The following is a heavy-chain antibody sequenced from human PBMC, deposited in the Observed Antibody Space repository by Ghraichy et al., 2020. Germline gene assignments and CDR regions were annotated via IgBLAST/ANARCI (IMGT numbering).Heavy chain of an antibody. CDR1: GFTFSSYG. Sequence: GGSLRLSCAASGFTFSSYGMHWVRQAPGKGLEWVAVIWYDGSNKYYADSVKGRFTISRDNSKNTLYLQMNSLRAEDTAVYYCARLGAGVASWAFDIWGQGTMVTVSS. J-gene: IGHJ3*02. CDR2: IWYDGSNK. CDR3: ARLGAGVASWAFDI. V-gene: IGHV3-33*01. D-gene: IGHD3-16*01.